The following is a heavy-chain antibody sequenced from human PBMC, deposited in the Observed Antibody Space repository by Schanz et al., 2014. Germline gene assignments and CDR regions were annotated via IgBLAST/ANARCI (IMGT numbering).Heavy chain of an antibody. D-gene: IGHD3-22*01. Sequence: EVQLVESGGGLAQPGGSLRLSCAASGITFSGYSMNWVRQAPGKGLEWVSYISGSSSTKYYADSVKDRFTISRDNGKKALYLQINSLRAKDASVYFWARDYESALSPPRHDAFDVWGQGTVXTVSS. CDR2: ISGSSSTK. CDR3: ARDYESALSPPRHDAFDV. CDR1: GITFSGYS. J-gene: IGHJ3*01. V-gene: IGHV3-48*01.